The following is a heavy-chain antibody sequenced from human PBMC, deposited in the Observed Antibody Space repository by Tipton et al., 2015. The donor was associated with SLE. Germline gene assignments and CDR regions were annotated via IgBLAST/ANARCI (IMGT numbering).Heavy chain of an antibody. D-gene: IGHD2-2*01. V-gene: IGHV3-30*04. CDR2: LSYDGSNK. CDR1: GFTFSDYA. Sequence: SLRLSCAASGFTFSDYAMHWVRQAPGKGLEWVAVLSYDGSNKYYADSVKGRFTISRDNSKNTLYLQMNSLRAEDTAVYYCAKAARSKVVPAALDYWGQGTLVSVSS. J-gene: IGHJ4*02. CDR3: AKAARSKVVPAALDY.